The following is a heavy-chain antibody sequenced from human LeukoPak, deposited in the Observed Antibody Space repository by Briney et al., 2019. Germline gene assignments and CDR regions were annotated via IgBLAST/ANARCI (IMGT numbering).Heavy chain of an antibody. CDR3: ARVRWGSSSCYFDN. CDR1: GFTFSSYW. D-gene: IGHD6-13*01. J-gene: IGHJ4*02. V-gene: IGHV3-7*01. Sequence: GGSLRLSCAASGFTFSSYWMSWVRQAPGKGLEWVANIKEDGSEKYYVDSVKGRFTISRDNAKNSLYLQMNSLRAEEDTAVYYCARVRWGSSSCYFDNWGQGTLVTVSS. CDR2: IKEDGSEK.